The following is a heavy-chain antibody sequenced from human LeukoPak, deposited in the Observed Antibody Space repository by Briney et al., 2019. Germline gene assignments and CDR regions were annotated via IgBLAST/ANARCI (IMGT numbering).Heavy chain of an antibody. CDR3: ARDFGTTVTTFGAVDI. D-gene: IGHD4-17*01. J-gene: IGHJ3*02. CDR1: GFTFSHYC. V-gene: IGHV3-33*01. CDR2: IWDDGNKK. Sequence: GRSLTLSSAASGFTFSHYCMHWVRQAPGKGLEWVALIWDDGNKKSHADTVKGRFTVSRDNSKNTLYLQMTSLRAEDTAVYYCARDFGTTVTTFGAVDIWGQGTKVIVSS.